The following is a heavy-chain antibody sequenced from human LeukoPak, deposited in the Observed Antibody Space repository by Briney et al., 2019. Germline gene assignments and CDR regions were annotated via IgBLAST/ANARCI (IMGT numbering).Heavy chain of an antibody. CDR3: ARGHYGDYVKWGNWFDP. CDR2: MNPNSGNT. Sequence: ASVKVSCKASGYTFTSYDINWVRQAPGQGLEWMGWMNPNSGNTGYAQKFQGRVTTTRNTSISTAYMELSSLRSEDTAVYYCARGHYGDYVKWGNWFDPWGQGTLVTVSS. J-gene: IGHJ5*02. V-gene: IGHV1-8*01. D-gene: IGHD4-17*01. CDR1: GYTFTSYD.